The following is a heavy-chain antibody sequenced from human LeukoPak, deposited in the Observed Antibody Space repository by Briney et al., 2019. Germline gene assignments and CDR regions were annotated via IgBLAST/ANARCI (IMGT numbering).Heavy chain of an antibody. CDR2: IDSDGSTT. V-gene: IGHV3-74*01. J-gene: IGHJ4*02. D-gene: IGHD6-13*01. Sequence: GGSLRLSCAAFGFTFSSYWMHWVRQGPGKGLVWVSLIDSDGSTTRYADSVKGRFTISRDNAKNTLYLQMNSLRAEDAAVYYCARDSIAPDGDFDYWGQGTLLTVSS. CDR3: ARDSIAPDGDFDY. CDR1: GFTFSSYW.